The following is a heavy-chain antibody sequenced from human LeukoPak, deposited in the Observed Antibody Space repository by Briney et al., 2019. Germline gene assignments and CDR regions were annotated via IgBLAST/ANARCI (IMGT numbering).Heavy chain of an antibody. Sequence: GGSLRLSCAASGFTFSSYWMSWVRQAPGKGLEWVANIKQDGSEKYYVDSVKGRFTISRDNAKNSLHLQMNSLRAEDTAVYYCARDRGSYGRQWSSNWFDPWGQGTLVTVSS. V-gene: IGHV3-7*01. CDR1: GFTFSSYW. J-gene: IGHJ5*02. D-gene: IGHD1-26*01. CDR3: ARDRGSYGRQWSSNWFDP. CDR2: IKQDGSEK.